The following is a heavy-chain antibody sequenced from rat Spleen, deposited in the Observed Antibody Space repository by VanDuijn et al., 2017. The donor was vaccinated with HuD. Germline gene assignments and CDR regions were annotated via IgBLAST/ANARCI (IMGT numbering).Heavy chain of an antibody. CDR3: AAFPG. V-gene: IGHV2-6*01. CDR1: GFSLTSYT. Sequence: QVQLKESGPGLVQPSQTLSLTCTVSGFSLTSYTVSWVRQPPGKGLEWIAAISSGGSTYYNSALKSRLSISRDTSKSQVFLKSNRLQTEDTAMYFCAAFPGWGQGVMVTVSS. D-gene: IGHD1-4*01. J-gene: IGHJ2*01. CDR2: ISSGGST.